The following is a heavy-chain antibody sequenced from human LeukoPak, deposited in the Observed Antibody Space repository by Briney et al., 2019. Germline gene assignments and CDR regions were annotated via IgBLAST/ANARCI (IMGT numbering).Heavy chain of an antibody. V-gene: IGHV1-3*01. CDR1: GYTFTSHI. J-gene: IGHJ4*02. D-gene: IGHD6-19*01. Sequence: ASVKVSCKASGYTFTSHIIHWVRQAPGQRLEWMGWINAGNANTKYSQKFQGRVTITRDTSASTAYMELSSLTSEDTAVYYCARDSSVWYNDYWGQGTLVTVSS. CDR3: ARDSSVWYNDY. CDR2: INAGNANT.